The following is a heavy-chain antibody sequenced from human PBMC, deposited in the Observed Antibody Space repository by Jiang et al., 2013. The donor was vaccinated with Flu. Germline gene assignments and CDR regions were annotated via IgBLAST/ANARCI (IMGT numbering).Heavy chain of an antibody. J-gene: IGHJ5*02. D-gene: IGHD2-15*01. CDR2: IYYSGST. CDR1: GGSISNSTYY. V-gene: IGHV4-39*07. Sequence: GSGLVKPSETLSLTCTVSGGSISNSTYYWGWVRQPPGKGLEWIGSIYYSGSTYYNPSLKSRVTISVDTSKNQFSLKLSSVTAADTAVYYCARHVPPRLDIVVVVAASPGPFDPWGQGTLVTVSS. CDR3: ARHVPPRLDIVVVVAASPGPFDP.